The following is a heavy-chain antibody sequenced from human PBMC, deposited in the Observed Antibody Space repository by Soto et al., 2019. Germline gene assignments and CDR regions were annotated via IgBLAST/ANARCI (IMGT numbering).Heavy chain of an antibody. CDR1: GGIFSTYA. D-gene: IGHD3-10*01. CDR2: IIPIFGTP. J-gene: IGHJ4*02. CDR3: ARDRDDYGSGNYYNRIDF. Sequence: QVQLVQSGAEVKKPGSSVKVSCKASGGIFSTYAISWLRQAPGQGLEWMGGIIPIFGTPNYAQRFQGRVNITAEESTRTAYMELSRLRSEDTAVYYCARDRDDYGSGNYYNRIDFWGQGTLVTVSS. V-gene: IGHV1-69*01.